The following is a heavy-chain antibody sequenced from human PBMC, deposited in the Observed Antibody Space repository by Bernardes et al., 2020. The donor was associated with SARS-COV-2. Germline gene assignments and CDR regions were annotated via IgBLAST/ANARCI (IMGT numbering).Heavy chain of an antibody. V-gene: IGHV1-8*01. CDR1: GYTFTSYD. CDR2: MNPNSGNT. CDR3: ARPTSITIFGVVIVSDAFDI. Sequence: ASVKDSCKASGYTFTSYDINWVRQATGQGLEWMGWMNPNSGNTGYAQKFQGRVTMTRNTSISTAYMELSSLRSEDTAVYYCARPTSITIFGVVIVSDAFDIWGQGTMVTVSS. J-gene: IGHJ3*02. D-gene: IGHD3-3*01.